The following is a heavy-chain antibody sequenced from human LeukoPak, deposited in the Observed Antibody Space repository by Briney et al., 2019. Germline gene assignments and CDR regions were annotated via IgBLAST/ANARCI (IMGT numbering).Heavy chain of an antibody. CDR2: VSGRDTST. D-gene: IGHD3-9*01. V-gene: IGHV3-23*01. CDR1: GFTFGNYA. Sequence: GPSLRLSCAASGFTFGNYAMSLVRQAPGKGMEWVSAVSGRDTSTYYADSVKGRFTISRDNSKNTLYQQMNSLRAEDTAIYYCAKWGDYDVLTGYYDSDYWGQGTLVTVSS. J-gene: IGHJ4*02. CDR3: AKWGDYDVLTGYYDSDY.